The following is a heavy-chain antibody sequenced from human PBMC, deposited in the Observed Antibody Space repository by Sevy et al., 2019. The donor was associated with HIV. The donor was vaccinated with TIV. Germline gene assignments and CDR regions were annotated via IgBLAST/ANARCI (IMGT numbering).Heavy chain of an antibody. D-gene: IGHD4-17*01. CDR2: INLNGENK. Sequence: GGSLRLSCAASGLTLNNYAVSWVRQAPGKGLEWVSLINLNGENKFYADSVKGRFTISRDNFKNMLYLEMKSLRAEDTAVYYCGHHYAYYGRGNWGQGTLVTVSS. CDR1: GLTLNNYA. CDR3: GHHYAYYGRGN. J-gene: IGHJ4*02. V-gene: IGHV3-23*01.